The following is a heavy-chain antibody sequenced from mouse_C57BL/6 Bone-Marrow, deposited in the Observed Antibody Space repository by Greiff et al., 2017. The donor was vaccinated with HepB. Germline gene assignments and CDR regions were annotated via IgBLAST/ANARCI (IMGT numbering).Heavy chain of an antibody. Sequence: EVQLQQSGPGLVKPSQSLSLTCSVTGYSITSGYYWNWIRQFPGNKLEWMGYISYDGSNNYNPSLKNRISITRDTSKNQFFLKLNSVTTEDTATYYCAREGGLLWLPFDYWGQGTTLTVSS. CDR2: ISYDGSN. D-gene: IGHD2-2*01. J-gene: IGHJ2*01. CDR1: GYSITSGYY. V-gene: IGHV3-6*01. CDR3: AREGGLLWLPFDY.